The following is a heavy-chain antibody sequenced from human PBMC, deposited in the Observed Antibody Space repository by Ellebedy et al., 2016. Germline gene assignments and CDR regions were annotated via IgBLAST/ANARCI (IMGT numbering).Heavy chain of an antibody. D-gene: IGHD6-6*01. CDR1: GGSVDTYY. Sequence: SETLSLXXTVSGGSVDTYYWTWIRQSPGKGLEWIGYVFYGGSTKYNPSLRSRVTISLDTSNNQFSLKVTSVAAADTAVYYCARDVCLYSSSPSFDSWGQGTLVTVSS. CDR3: ARDVCLYSSSPSFDS. J-gene: IGHJ4*02. CDR2: VFYGGST. V-gene: IGHV4-59*02.